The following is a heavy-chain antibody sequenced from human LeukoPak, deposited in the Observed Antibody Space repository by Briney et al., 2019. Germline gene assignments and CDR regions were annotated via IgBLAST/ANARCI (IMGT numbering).Heavy chain of an antibody. CDR2: IYYSGST. J-gene: IGHJ4*02. D-gene: IGHD5-18*01. V-gene: IGHV4-59*01. CDR3: ARTDTAMVTPKRFDY. CDR1: GGSISSYY. Sequence: KPSETLSLTCTVSGGSISSYYWSWIRQPPGKGLEWIGYIYYSGSTNYNPSLKSRVTISVDTSKNQFSLKLSSVTAADTAVYYCARTDTAMVTPKRFDYWGQGTLVTVSS.